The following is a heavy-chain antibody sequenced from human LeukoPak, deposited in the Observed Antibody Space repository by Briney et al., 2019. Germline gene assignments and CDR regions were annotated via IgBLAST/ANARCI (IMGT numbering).Heavy chain of an antibody. D-gene: IGHD3-9*01. Sequence: PGRSLRLSCAASGFTFSSYGMHWVRQAPGKGLEWVAVISYDGSNKYYADSVKGRFTISRDNSKNTLYLQMNSLRAEDTAVYYCATQRPFDWFGTPVAFDIWSQGTMVTVSS. J-gene: IGHJ3*02. CDR1: GFTFSSYG. V-gene: IGHV3-30*03. CDR2: ISYDGSNK. CDR3: ATQRPFDWFGTPVAFDI.